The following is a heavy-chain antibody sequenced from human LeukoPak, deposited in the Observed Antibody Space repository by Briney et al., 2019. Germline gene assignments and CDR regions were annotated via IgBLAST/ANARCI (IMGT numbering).Heavy chain of an antibody. CDR3: TGYNWFDP. J-gene: IGHJ5*02. CDR2: IRSKAYGGTT. V-gene: IGHV3-49*04. Sequence: GGSLRLSCTASGFTFGDYAMNWVRQAPGKGLEWVGFIRSKAYGGTTEYAASVKGRFTVSGDDSKSIAYLQMNSLKTEDTAVYYCTGYNWFDPWGRGTLVTVSS. CDR1: GFTFGDYA.